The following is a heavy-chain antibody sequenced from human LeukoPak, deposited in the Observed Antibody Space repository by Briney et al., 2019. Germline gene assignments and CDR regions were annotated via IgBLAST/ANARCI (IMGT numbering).Heavy chain of an antibody. Sequence: GGSLRRSCAASGFTVSYFARSWLGQAPGQGLEWVSAISGGGARTYYAHAVKGRFTIYRDNPKNPLSLQMNSLRAEDTAVYYCAKNRGNYYYFDYWGQGTLVTVSS. D-gene: IGHD4-11*01. CDR1: GFTVSYFA. CDR2: ISGGGART. J-gene: IGHJ4*02. CDR3: AKNRGNYYYFDY. V-gene: IGHV3-23*01.